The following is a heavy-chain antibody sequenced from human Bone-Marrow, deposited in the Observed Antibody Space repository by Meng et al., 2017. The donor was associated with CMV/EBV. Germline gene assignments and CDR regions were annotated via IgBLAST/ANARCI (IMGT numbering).Heavy chain of an antibody. CDR2: ISSSGSTI. Sequence: GESLKIFRVAAGFTFSDYYMSWIRQAPGKGLEWVSYISSSGSTIYYADSVKGRFTISRDNAKNSLYLQMNSLRAEDTAVYYCARDSYDFWSGYYGMDVWGQGTTVTFSS. CDR1: GFTFSDYY. V-gene: IGHV3-11*01. J-gene: IGHJ6*02. D-gene: IGHD3-3*01. CDR3: ARDSYDFWSGYYGMDV.